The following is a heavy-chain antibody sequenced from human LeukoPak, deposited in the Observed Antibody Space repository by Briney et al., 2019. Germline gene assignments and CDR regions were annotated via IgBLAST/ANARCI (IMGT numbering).Heavy chain of an antibody. J-gene: IGHJ4*02. Sequence: ASAKVSCKASGYTFTGYYMHWVRQAPGQGLEWMGWINPNSGGTNYAQKFQGRVTMTRDTSISTAYMELSRLRSDDTAVYYCARECWRGGSCYSGWGQGTLVTVSS. CDR1: GYTFTGYY. V-gene: IGHV1-2*02. CDR3: ARECWRGGSCYSG. CDR2: INPNSGGT. D-gene: IGHD2-15*01.